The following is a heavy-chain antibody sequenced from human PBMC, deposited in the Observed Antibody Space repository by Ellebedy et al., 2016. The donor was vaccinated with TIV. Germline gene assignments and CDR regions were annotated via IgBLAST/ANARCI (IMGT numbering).Heavy chain of an antibody. D-gene: IGHD6-6*01. V-gene: IGHV3-53*01. CDR3: MFKGLSARLY. CDR2: IGASGSGA. J-gene: IGHJ1*01. Sequence: PGGSLRLSCAASGFTVTTNYMNWVRQAPGKGLEWVSVIGASGSGAYYADSVKGRFTISRDNSKNTLFLQVNSLRAEDTAVYYCMFKGLSARLYWGQGTLVTVSS. CDR1: GFTVTTNY.